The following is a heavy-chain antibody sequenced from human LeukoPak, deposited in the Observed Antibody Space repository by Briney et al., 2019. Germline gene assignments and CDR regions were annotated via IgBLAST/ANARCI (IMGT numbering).Heavy chain of an antibody. CDR2: INRSGRT. CDR1: GFTFSTYD. D-gene: IGHD2-2*03. V-gene: IGHV3-23*01. Sequence: PGGSLRLSCAASGFTFSTYDMQWVRQAPGKGLEWVSGINRSGRTYYTGSVKGRFSISRDNSKNTLYLQMNSLRAEDTAVYYCAKGGYFAFETWGQGTMVAVSS. J-gene: IGHJ3*02. CDR3: AKGGYFAFET.